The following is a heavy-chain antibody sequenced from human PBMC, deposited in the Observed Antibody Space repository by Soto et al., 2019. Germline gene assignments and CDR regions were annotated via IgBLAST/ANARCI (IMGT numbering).Heavy chain of an antibody. J-gene: IGHJ1*01. D-gene: IGHD4-17*01. CDR1: GFTFSSYA. CDR2: ISGSGGST. V-gene: IGHV3-23*01. CDR3: AKDTPIPVYGPVLIRQIGYFQH. Sequence: GGSLRLSCAASGFTFSSYAMSWVRQAPGKGLEWVSAISGSGGSTYYADSVKGRFTISGDNTKNTLYLQMNSLRAEDTAVYYCAKDTPIPVYGPVLIRQIGYFQHWGQGTLVTVSS.